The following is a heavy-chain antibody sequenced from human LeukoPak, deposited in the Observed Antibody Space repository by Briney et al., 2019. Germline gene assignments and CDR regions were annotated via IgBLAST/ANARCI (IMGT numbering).Heavy chain of an antibody. Sequence: GGSLRLSCAASGFTFSTYSMNWVRQAPGKGLEWVSYIVSSSSTVYYADSVKGRFTISRDNTKNSLYLQMNSLRAEDTAVYYCARGEAYSSSWYGAFDLWGQGTMVTVSS. V-gene: IGHV3-48*04. J-gene: IGHJ3*01. D-gene: IGHD6-13*01. CDR1: GFTFSTYS. CDR2: IVSSSSTV. CDR3: ARGEAYSSSWYGAFDL.